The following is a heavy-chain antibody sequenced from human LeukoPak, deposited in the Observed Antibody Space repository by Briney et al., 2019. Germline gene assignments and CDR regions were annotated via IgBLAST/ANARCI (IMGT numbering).Heavy chain of an antibody. D-gene: IGHD4-17*01. V-gene: IGHV3-30*04. CDR1: GFTSSSYA. CDR3: ARIWGDYGDYLG. J-gene: IGHJ4*02. CDR2: ISYDGSNK. Sequence: TGGSLRLSCAASGFTSSSYAMHWVRQAPGKGLEWVAVISYDGSNKYYADSVKGRFTISRDNSKNTLYLQMNSLRAEDTAVYYCARIWGDYGDYLGWGQGTLVTVFS.